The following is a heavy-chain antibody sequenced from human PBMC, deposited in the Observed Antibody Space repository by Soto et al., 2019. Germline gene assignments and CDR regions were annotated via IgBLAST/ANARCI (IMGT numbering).Heavy chain of an antibody. Sequence: QVQLQESGPGLVKPSQTLSFTCAVSGGSISSGGDYWSWIRQHPGKGLEWIGYIYYRGSSYYNPSLKSRVTTSVDTAKNQSSLKLSSVTAADTAVYYCARVGGINWFDPWGQGTLVTVSS. J-gene: IGHJ5*02. CDR1: GGSISSGGDY. V-gene: IGHV4-31*11. CDR2: IYYRGSS. D-gene: IGHD1-20*01. CDR3: ARVGGINWFDP.